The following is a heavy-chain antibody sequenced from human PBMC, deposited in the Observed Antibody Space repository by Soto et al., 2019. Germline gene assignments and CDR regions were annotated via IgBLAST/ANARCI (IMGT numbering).Heavy chain of an antibody. CDR3: ARVGGNWNDDYFDY. V-gene: IGHV1-8*01. Sequence: QVQLVQSGAEVKKPGASVKVSCKASGYTFSVHDINWVRQASGQGPEWLGWMNPNSGDTGYAQNFQGRVTMTRDTSKRTAYMELSSLRSEDTAVYCFARVGGNWNDDYFDYWGQGTLVTVSS. D-gene: IGHD1-1*01. CDR2: MNPNSGDT. J-gene: IGHJ4*02. CDR1: GYTFSVHD.